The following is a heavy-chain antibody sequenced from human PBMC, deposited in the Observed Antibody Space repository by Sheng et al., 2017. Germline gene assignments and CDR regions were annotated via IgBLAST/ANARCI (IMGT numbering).Heavy chain of an antibody. V-gene: IGHV1-69*01. CDR3: ASGKIVVVPAATPYGMDV. J-gene: IGHJ6*02. Sequence: QVQLVQSGAEVKKPGSSVKVSCKASGGTFSSYAISWVRQAPGQGLEWMGGIIPIFGTANYAQKFQGRVTITADESTSTAYMELSSLRSEDTAVYYCASGKIVVVPAATPYGMDVWGQGTTVTVSS. D-gene: IGHD2-2*01. CDR1: GGTFSSYA. CDR2: IIPIFGTA.